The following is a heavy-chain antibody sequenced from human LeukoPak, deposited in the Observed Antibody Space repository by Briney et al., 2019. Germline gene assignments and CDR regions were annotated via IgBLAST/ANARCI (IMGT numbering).Heavy chain of an antibody. D-gene: IGHD6-19*01. CDR3: ARDLEQWLVPGGAFDI. Sequence: GGSLRLSCAASGFTFSSYSMNWVRQAPGKGLEWVSSISSSSSYIYYADSVKGRFTISRDNAKNSLYLQMNSLRAEDTAVYYCARDLEQWLVPGGAFDIWGQGTMVTVSS. J-gene: IGHJ3*02. V-gene: IGHV3-21*01. CDR2: ISSSSSYI. CDR1: GFTFSSYS.